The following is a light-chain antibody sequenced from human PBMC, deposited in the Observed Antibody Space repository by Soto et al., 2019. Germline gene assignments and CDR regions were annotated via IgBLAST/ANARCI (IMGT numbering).Light chain of an antibody. J-gene: IGKJ4*01. Sequence: DIQMTQSPSSLSASLGDRVTITCRASQGIINNLAWYQQRPGQVPKLLIYAASTLQSGVPSRFSGSGSGTDFTLTISSLQPEDVATYYCQKYDSAPLTFGGGTKVEIK. CDR2: AAS. CDR1: QGIINN. V-gene: IGKV1-27*01. CDR3: QKYDSAPLT.